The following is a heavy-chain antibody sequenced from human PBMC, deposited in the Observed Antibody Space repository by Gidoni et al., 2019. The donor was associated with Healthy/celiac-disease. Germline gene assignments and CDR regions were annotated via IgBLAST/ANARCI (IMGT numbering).Heavy chain of an antibody. J-gene: IGHJ2*01. CDR2: ISYDGSNK. D-gene: IGHD1-26*01. CDR3: ARDYSGSYLRGGFDL. CDR1: GFTFSSYA. V-gene: IGHV3-30-3*01. Sequence: QVPLVESGGGVVQPGRSLRLSCAASGFTFSSYAMHWVRQAPGKGLEWVAVISYDGSNKYYADSVKGRFTISRDNSKNTLYLQMNSLRAEDTAVYYCARDYSGSYLRGGFDLWGRGTLVTVSS.